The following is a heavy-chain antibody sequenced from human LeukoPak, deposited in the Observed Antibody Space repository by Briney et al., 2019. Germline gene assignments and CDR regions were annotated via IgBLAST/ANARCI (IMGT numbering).Heavy chain of an antibody. CDR2: ISSSSSYI. Sequence: GGSLRLSCAASGFTFSSYSMTWVRQAPGKGLEWVSSISSSSSYIYYADSVKGRFTISRDNAKNSLYLQMNSLRAVDTAVYYCARDPTSYSSSWYFAFDIWGQGTMVTVSS. D-gene: IGHD6-13*01. CDR1: GFTFSSYS. CDR3: ARDPTSYSSSWYFAFDI. V-gene: IGHV3-21*01. J-gene: IGHJ3*02.